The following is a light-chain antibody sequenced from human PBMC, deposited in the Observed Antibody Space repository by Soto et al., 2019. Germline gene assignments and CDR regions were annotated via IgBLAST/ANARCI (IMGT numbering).Light chain of an antibody. CDR2: EAS. V-gene: IGKV1-5*01. CDR1: QSSSSW. Sequence: MAQSPSTLSSRVGGSVTITCRARQSSSSWVAWYQQKPGKATKLLNYEASRVESGVPSRCSGSGSGTETTPTISSLQPDYVATYCHQQNNSYKTFGQG. J-gene: IGKJ1*01. CDR3: QQNNSYKT.